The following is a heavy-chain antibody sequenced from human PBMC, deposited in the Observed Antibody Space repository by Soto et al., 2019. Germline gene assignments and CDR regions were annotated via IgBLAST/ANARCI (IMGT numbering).Heavy chain of an antibody. CDR3: AKGGRDPYYYYMDV. CDR2: ISYDGSNK. V-gene: IGHV3-30*18. J-gene: IGHJ6*03. CDR1: GFTFSSYG. Sequence: GGSLRLSCAASGFTFSSYGMHWVRQAPGKGLEWVAVISYDGSNKYYADSVKGRFTISRDNSKNTLYLQMNSLRAEDTAVYYCAKGGRDPYYYYMDVWGKGTTVTVSS.